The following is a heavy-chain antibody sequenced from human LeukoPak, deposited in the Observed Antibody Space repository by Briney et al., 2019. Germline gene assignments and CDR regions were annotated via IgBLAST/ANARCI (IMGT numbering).Heavy chain of an antibody. CDR1: GFTFDDYA. D-gene: IGHD6-19*01. CDR2: ISWNSGSI. J-gene: IGHJ4*02. CDR3: AKASPPSGSFDY. V-gene: IGHV3-9*01. Sequence: GGSLRLSCAASGFTFDDYAMHWVRQAPGKGLEWVSGISWNSGSIGYADSVKGRFTISRDNAKNSLYLQMNSLRAEDTALYYCAKASPPSGSFDYWGQGTLVTVSS.